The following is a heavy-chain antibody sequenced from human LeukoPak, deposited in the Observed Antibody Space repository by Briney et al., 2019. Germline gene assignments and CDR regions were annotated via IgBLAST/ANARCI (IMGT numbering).Heavy chain of an antibody. CDR3: ASSGSQDYYYYYMDV. CDR1: GGSISSYY. J-gene: IGHJ6*03. CDR2: IYTSGST. D-gene: IGHD3-3*01. Sequence: SETVSLICTVSGGSISSYYWRWIRQPAGKGLEWLGRIYTSGSTNYNPSLKSRVTISVDTSTNQFSLKLSSVAAADTAVYYCASSGSQDYYYYYMDVWGQGTTVTVSS. V-gene: IGHV4-4*07.